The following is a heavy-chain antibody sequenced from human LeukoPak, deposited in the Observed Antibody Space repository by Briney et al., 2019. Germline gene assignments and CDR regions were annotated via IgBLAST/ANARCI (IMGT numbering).Heavy chain of an antibody. V-gene: IGHV3-11*05. CDR2: INIGGTNT. CDR3: ATDGAVFDT. Sequence: PGGSLRLSCAASGFTFNDYYMSWIRQAPGKGLEWLSYINIGGTNTHYADSVKGRFTISRDNAKKSLYLEVNNLRAEDTAVYYCATDGAVFDTWGQGVLVTVSS. CDR1: GFTFNDYY. J-gene: IGHJ5*02.